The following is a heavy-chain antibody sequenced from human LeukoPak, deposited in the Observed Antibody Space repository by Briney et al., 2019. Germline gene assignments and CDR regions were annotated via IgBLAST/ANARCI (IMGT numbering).Heavy chain of an antibody. J-gene: IGHJ5*02. CDR2: INPNSGGT. CDR3: ARGSYSSSWYKFDP. D-gene: IGHD6-13*01. Sequence: ASVKVSCTASGYTFTGYYMHWVRQAPGQGLEWMGWINPNSGGTNYAQKFQGRVTTTRDTSISTAYMELSRLRSDDTAVYYCARGSYSSSWYKFDPWGQGTLVTVSS. V-gene: IGHV1-2*02. CDR1: GYTFTGYY.